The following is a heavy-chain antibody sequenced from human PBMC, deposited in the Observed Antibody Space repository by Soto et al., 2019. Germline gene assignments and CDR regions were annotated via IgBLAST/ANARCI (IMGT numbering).Heavy chain of an antibody. CDR2: MNPNSGNT. D-gene: IGHD3-10*01. CDR3: ARERSYYNPPKFDY. V-gene: IGHV1-8*01. J-gene: IGHJ4*02. Sequence: GASVKVSCKASGYTFTSYDINWVRQATGQGLEWMGWMNPNSGNTGYAQKFQGRVTMTRNTSISTAYMELSSLRSEDTAVYYCARERSYYNPPKFDYSGRGTLVTVSS. CDR1: GYTFTSYD.